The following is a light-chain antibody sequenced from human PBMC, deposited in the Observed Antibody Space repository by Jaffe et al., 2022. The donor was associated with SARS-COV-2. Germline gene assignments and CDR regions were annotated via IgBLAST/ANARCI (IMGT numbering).Light chain of an antibody. CDR1: QSITNY. CDR3: QQTSRTPIT. CDR2: AAS. Sequence: DIQMTQSPSSLSASVGDRVTITCRASQSITNYLNWYQQKPGKAPKLLISAASSLQSGVPSRFSGSGSGTDFTLTISSLQPGDFATYYCQQTSRTPITFGQGTRLEI. V-gene: IGKV1-39*01. J-gene: IGKJ5*01.